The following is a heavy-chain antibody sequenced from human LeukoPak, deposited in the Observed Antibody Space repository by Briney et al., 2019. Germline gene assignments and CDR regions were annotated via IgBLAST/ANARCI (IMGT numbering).Heavy chain of an antibody. CDR2: IPGGGGST. Sequence: SGGSLRLSSAASGFTFSNYAMSWFRQGPRKGLEWVSTIPGGGGSTQYADSVKGRFTISRDNSENTLYLQMTSLRAEDTALYYCTKASTYSSGWYSDSWGQGTLVTVSS. D-gene: IGHD6-19*01. CDR1: GFTFSNYA. CDR3: TKASTYSSGWYSDS. J-gene: IGHJ4*02. V-gene: IGHV3-23*01.